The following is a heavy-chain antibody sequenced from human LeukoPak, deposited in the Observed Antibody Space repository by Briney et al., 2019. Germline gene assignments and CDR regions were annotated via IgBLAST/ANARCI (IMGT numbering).Heavy chain of an antibody. CDR3: ATQPSAYYYDSSGYYYGAFDI. V-gene: IGHV3-23*01. Sequence: GGSLRLSCAASGFTFSSYAMSWVRQAPGKGLEWVSAISGSSGSTYYADSVKGRFTISRDNSKNTLYLQMNSLRAEDTAVYYCATQPSAYYYDSSGYYYGAFDIWGQGTMVTVSS. D-gene: IGHD3-22*01. CDR2: ISGSSGST. J-gene: IGHJ3*02. CDR1: GFTFSSYA.